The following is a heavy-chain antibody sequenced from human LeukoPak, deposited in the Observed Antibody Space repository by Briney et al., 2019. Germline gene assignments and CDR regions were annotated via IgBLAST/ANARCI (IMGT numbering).Heavy chain of an antibody. CDR1: GFTFSNYG. D-gene: IGHD6-6*01. J-gene: IGHJ3*02. CDR2: IRYDGSIK. CDR3: AKDGGGKAAPNGGAFDI. V-gene: IGHV3-30*02. Sequence: PGGSLRLSCAASGFTFSNYGMHWVRQAPGKGLEWVAFIRYDGSIKYYGDSGKGRCTISRDNSETTLYLQMNSLRAEDTAVYYCAKDGGGKAAPNGGAFDIWGQGTMVTVSS.